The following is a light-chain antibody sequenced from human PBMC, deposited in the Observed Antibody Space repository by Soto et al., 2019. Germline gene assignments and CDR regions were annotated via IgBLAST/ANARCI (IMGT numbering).Light chain of an antibody. V-gene: IGLV2-14*01. J-gene: IGLJ2*01. CDR2: DVS. CDR3: SSYTSSSLVV. CDR1: SSDVGGYNY. Sequence: QSVLTQPAFVSGSPGQSITISCTGTSSDVGGYNYVSWYQQHPGKAPKLMIYDVSNRPSGVSNRFSGSKSGNTASLTISGLQAEDEADYYCSSYTSSSLVVFGGGTKLTVL.